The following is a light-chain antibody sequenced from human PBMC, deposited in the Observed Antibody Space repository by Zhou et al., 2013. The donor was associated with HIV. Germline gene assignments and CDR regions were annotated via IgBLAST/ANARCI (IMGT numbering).Light chain of an antibody. CDR3: QQGYSFHVT. V-gene: IGKV1-5*01. J-gene: IGKJ5*01. CDR1: QTISDW. CDR2: DAS. Sequence: DIQMTQSPSTLSASVGDRVTITCRASQTISDWLAWYQQKPGKAPKLLIYDASNLQSGVPSRFRGSGSGTDFTLTISNLQPDDFATYYCQQGYSFHVTFGQGTRLEI.